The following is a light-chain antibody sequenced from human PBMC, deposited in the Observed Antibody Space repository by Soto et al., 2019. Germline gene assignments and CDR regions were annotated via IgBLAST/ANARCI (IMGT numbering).Light chain of an antibody. Sequence: DIQLTQSPSSPSASVGDRVTITCRASQTIDTYLNWYQHKPGTAPKVLIYAATYLQNGVPSRFSGTGSGADFTLTISSLQPEDFATYYCQQNFNFPRTFGKGTKVDIK. J-gene: IGKJ1*01. V-gene: IGKV1-39*01. CDR2: AAT. CDR1: QTIDTY. CDR3: QQNFNFPRT.